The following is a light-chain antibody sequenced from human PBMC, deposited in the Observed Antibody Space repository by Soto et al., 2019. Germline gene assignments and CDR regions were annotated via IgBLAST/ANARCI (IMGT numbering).Light chain of an antibody. V-gene: IGKV3-15*01. Sequence: EIGKTHSPANPSLSPREKATLSCRASQSGSSNLALYQQKPGQAPRLLIYDASTRATGIPPKFSGSGSGTEFTLTISSLQSEYFEVYYGQRYNKCPPISFGHGTRLEI. CDR2: DAS. J-gene: IGKJ5*01. CDR3: QRYNKCPPIS. CDR1: QSGSSN.